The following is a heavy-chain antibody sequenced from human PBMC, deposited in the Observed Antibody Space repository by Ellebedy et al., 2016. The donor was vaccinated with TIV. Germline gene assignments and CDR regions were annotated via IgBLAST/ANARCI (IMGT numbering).Heavy chain of an antibody. Sequence: ASVKVSXXASGHSFTAYSIHWVRQAPGQRPEWMGWINSGNGNTKYSQNFQGRVTITRDTSATTVYMELSSLRSEDTAVYYCATRTWLDSMDVWGQGTTVTVSS. CDR3: ATRTWLDSMDV. V-gene: IGHV1-3*04. J-gene: IGHJ6*02. D-gene: IGHD6-19*01. CDR2: INSGNGNT. CDR1: GHSFTAYS.